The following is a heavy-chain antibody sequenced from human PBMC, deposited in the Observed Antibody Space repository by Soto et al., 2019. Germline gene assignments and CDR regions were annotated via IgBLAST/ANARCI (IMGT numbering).Heavy chain of an antibody. V-gene: IGHV1-18*01. D-gene: IGHD6-19*01. Sequence: VASVKVSCKASGYTFTSYGISWVRQAPGQGLEWMGWINPYNGNTKYAQKLQGRVTMTTDTSTSTAYMELRSLRSEDTAVYYCATDGSRGSSGHYYFDYWGQGTLVTV. J-gene: IGHJ4*02. CDR2: INPYNGNT. CDR1: GYTFTSYG. CDR3: ATDGSRGSSGHYYFDY.